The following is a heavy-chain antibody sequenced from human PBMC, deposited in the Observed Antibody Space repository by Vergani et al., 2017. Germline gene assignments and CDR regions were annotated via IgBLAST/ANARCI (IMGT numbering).Heavy chain of an antibody. D-gene: IGHD6-19*01. CDR2: INTNTGNP. V-gene: IGHV7-4-1*02. CDR3: ARLIPRIAVAGYYYYGMDV. Sequence: QVQLVQSGAEVKKPGASVKVSCKASGYTFTSYGISWVRQAPGQGLEWMGWINTNTGNPTYAQGFTGRFVFSLDTSVSTAYLQISSLKAEDTAVYYCARLIPRIAVAGYYYYGMDVWGQGTTVTVSS. J-gene: IGHJ6*02. CDR1: GYTFTSYG.